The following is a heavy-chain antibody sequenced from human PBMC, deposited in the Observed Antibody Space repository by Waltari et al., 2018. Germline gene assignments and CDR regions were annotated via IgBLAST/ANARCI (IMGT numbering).Heavy chain of an antibody. CDR1: GGSISSYY. CDR2: IYTRGST. Sequence: QVQLQESGPGLVKPSETLSLTCTVSGGSISSYYWSWIRQPAGKGLEWIGRIYTRGSTTYNPSLKSRVTRSVDTSKNQFSLKLSSVTAADTAVYYCARGQDTAMVTSPTYYYMDVWGKGTTVTISS. CDR3: ARGQDTAMVTSPTYYYMDV. J-gene: IGHJ6*03. D-gene: IGHD5-18*01. V-gene: IGHV4-4*07.